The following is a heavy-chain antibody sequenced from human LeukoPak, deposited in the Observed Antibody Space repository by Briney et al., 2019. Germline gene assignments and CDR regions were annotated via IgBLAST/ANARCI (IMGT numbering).Heavy chain of an antibody. V-gene: IGHV4-59*01. CDR1: GGSIRSYY. Sequence: QSSETLSLTCTVSGGSIRSYYRSWIRQPPGKGLEWIGYIYYSGSTNYNPSLKSRVTISVDTSKNQFSLKLSSVTAADTAVYYCARESGLNSSGWPPDYWGQGTLVTVSS. CDR2: IYYSGST. CDR3: ARESGLNSSGWPPDY. D-gene: IGHD6-19*01. J-gene: IGHJ4*02.